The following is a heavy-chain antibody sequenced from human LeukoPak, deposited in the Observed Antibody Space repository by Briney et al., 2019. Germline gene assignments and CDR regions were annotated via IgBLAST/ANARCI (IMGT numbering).Heavy chain of an antibody. D-gene: IGHD4-17*01. V-gene: IGHV4-61*01. CDR3: ARLEGGDNVDY. CDR1: GGSVSSGSYY. CDR2: IYYSGSP. Sequence: SETLSLTCTVSGGSVSSGSYYWSWIRQPPGKGLEWIGYIYYSGSPNYNPSLKSRVTISVDTSKNQFSLKLSSVAAADTAVYYCARLEGGDNVDYWGQGTLVTVSS. J-gene: IGHJ4*02.